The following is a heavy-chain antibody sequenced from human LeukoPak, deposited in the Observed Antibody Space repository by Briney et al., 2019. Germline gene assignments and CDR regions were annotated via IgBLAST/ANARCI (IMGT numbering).Heavy chain of an antibody. CDR2: INSDGSFT. CDR1: GFTFSNYW. Sequence: PGGSLRLSCAASGFTFSNYWMHWVRQAPGKGLVWVSRINSDGSFTNYADSVKGRFTISRDNARNTLYLQMNSLRAEDTAVYYCAREARDAYNFDYWGQGTLGTVSS. J-gene: IGHJ4*02. CDR3: AREARDAYNFDY. D-gene: IGHD5-24*01. V-gene: IGHV3-74*01.